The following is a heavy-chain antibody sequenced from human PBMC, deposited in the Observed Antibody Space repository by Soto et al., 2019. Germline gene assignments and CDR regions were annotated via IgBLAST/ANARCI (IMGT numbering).Heavy chain of an antibody. CDR3: CFFRGRHSILDYLPGTAFQ. D-gene: IGHD2-21*01. CDR2: ISGSGGNT. CDR1: GLTSIRYA. J-gene: IGHJ1*01. Sequence: PGGSLRLSWPVSGLTSIRYAMPCVSKAPGPGLEWVSAISGSGGNTYYADSVKGRFTISRDNSKNTLFFQMNSLRVEDTAIYYWCFFRGRHSILDYLPGTAFQ. V-gene: IGHV3-23*01.